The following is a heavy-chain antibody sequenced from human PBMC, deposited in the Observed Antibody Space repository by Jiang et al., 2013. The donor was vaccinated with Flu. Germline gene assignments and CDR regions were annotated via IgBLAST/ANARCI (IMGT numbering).Heavy chain of an antibody. CDR1: GDSVSSNSAA. CDR3: ARDFTPQKNYGDGYYYYYGMDV. J-gene: IGHJ6*04. Sequence: SQTLSLTCAITGDSVSSNSAAWNWIRQSPSRGLEWLGRTYYRSKWYNDYAVSVKSRITINPDTSKNQFSLQLNSVTPEDTAVYYCARDFTPQKNYGDGYYYYYGMDVWGKGTTVTVSS. CDR2: TYYRSKWYN. D-gene: IGHD4-17*01. V-gene: IGHV6-1*01.